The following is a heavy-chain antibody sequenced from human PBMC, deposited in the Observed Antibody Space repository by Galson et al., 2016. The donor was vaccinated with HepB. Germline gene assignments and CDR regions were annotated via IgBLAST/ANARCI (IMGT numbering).Heavy chain of an antibody. CDR2: IIPSFVTP. J-gene: IGHJ4*02. V-gene: IGHV1-69*13. D-gene: IGHD5-12*01. CDR3: ARDLGYSDDLGDS. CDR1: GGIFSSYA. Sequence: SVKVSCKASGGIFSSYAISWVRQAPGQGLEWMGGIIPSFVTPTYAQKFQGRVTITADESTSTVSMGLSSLKYEDTAVYYCARDLGYSDDLGDSWGQGTLVTVSS.